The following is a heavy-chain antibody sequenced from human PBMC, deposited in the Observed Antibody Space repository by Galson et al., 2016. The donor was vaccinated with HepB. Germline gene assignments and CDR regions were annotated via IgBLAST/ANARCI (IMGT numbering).Heavy chain of an antibody. CDR1: GFTFSNYW. Sequence: SLRLSCAASGFTFSNYWMHWVRQGPGKGLEYVSAISGNGIITYYADSVKGRFTISRDNSKNTVDLQTSSLRVEDTAVYYCVKGGGYSSGWYKGSFDYWAQGTLVTVSS. V-gene: IGHV3-64D*06. J-gene: IGHJ4*02. D-gene: IGHD6-19*01. CDR2: ISGNGIIT. CDR3: VKGGGYSSGWYKGSFDY.